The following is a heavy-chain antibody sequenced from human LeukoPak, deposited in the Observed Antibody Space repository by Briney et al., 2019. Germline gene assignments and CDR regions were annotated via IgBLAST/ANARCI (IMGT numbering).Heavy chain of an antibody. CDR1: GFTFSSYG. V-gene: IGHV3-30*02. CDR2: IRYDGSNK. CDR3: ARDLKMGYSSGRYSWGTGSSNDD. Sequence: GGSLRLSCAASGFTFSSYGMHWVRQAPGKGLEWVAFIRYDGSNKYYADSVKGRFTISRDNSKNTLYLQMNSLRAEDTAVYYCARDLKMGYSSGRYSWGTGSSNDDWGEGTLVTVSS. D-gene: IGHD6-19*01. J-gene: IGHJ4*02.